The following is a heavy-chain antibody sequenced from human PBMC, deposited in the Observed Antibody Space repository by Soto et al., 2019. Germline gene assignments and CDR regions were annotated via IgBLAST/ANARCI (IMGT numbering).Heavy chain of an antibody. CDR1: GFTFSSYA. Sequence: EVQLLESGGGLVQPGGSLRLSCAASGFTFSSYAMSWVRQAPGKGLEWVSAISGSGGSTYYADSVKGRFTISRDNSKNTLYLQMNSLRAEDTAVYYCAKVHSVSDYGGNGGGDAFDIWGQGTMVTVSS. V-gene: IGHV3-23*01. CDR2: ISGSGGST. D-gene: IGHD4-17*01. J-gene: IGHJ3*02. CDR3: AKVHSVSDYGGNGGGDAFDI.